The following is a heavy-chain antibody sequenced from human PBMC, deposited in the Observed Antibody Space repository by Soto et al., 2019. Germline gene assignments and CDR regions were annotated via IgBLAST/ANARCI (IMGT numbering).Heavy chain of an antibody. CDR3: ARGSEQWLDTFDY. J-gene: IGHJ4*02. V-gene: IGHV1-18*01. D-gene: IGHD6-19*01. CDR1: GGTFSSYA. CDR2: ISAYNGNT. Sequence: ASVKVSWKASGGTFSSYAISLVRQAPGQGLEWMGWISAYNGNTNYAQKLQGRVTMTTDTSTSTAYMELRSLRSDDAAVYYCARGSEQWLDTFDYWGQGTLVTVSS.